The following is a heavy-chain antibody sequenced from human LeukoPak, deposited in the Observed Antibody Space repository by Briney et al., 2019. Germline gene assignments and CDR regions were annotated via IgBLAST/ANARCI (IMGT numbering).Heavy chain of an antibody. CDR2: IYYSGST. V-gene: IGHV4-31*11. CDR1: GGSITNTNY. D-gene: IGHD3-3*01. Sequence: SETLSLTCGVSGGSITNTNYWTWVRQHPGKGLEWIGYIYYSGSTYYNPSLKSRVTISVDTSKNQFSLKLSSVTAADTAVYYCARATYDFWSGYSYYYYGMDVWGQGTTVTVSS. CDR3: ARATYDFWSGYSYYYYGMDV. J-gene: IGHJ6*02.